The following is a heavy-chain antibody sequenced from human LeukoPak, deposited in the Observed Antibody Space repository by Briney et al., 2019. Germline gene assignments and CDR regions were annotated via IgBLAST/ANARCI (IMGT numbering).Heavy chain of an antibody. V-gene: IGHV3-23*01. Sequence: GGSLRLSCAASGFTFISYAMSWVRRAPGKGLEWVSVTSDSGGTTYSADSVKGRFTISRDNSKNTLYLQMNSLRAEDTAAYYCAKERGNNGGNTSGYFDYWGQGTLVTVSS. CDR2: TSDSGGTT. CDR1: GFTFISYA. J-gene: IGHJ4*02. D-gene: IGHD4-23*01. CDR3: AKERGNNGGNTSGYFDY.